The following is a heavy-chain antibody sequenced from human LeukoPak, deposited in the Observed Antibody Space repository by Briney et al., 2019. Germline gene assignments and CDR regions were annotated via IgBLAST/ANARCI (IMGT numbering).Heavy chain of an antibody. V-gene: IGHV4-61*01. CDR2: VYYTGSA. CDR1: GGSVSSGSYY. D-gene: IGHD5-18*01. J-gene: IGHJ4*02. Sequence: PSETLSLTCTVYGGSVSSGSYYWSWIRQPPGKGLERIGDVYYTGSANYNPSLKSRVTISVDKSKNQFSLKLTSVTAADTAVYYRARVPRGFRYGYKFSDEWYFDYWGQGALVTVSS. CDR3: ARVPRGFRYGYKFSDEWYFDY.